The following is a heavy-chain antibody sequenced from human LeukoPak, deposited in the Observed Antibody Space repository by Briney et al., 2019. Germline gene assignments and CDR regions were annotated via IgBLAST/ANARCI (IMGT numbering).Heavy chain of an antibody. CDR1: GFTFSTYW. D-gene: IGHD3-3*01. CDR3: ARVEPIRLLVDY. CDR2: IKQDGSET. J-gene: IGHJ4*02. Sequence: GGSLRLSCATSGFTFSTYWMSWVRQAPGKGLEWVANIKQDGSETYYADSVKGRFTISRDNAKNTLYLQMNSLRAEDTAVYYCARVEPIRLLVDYWGQGTLVTVSS. V-gene: IGHV3-7*01.